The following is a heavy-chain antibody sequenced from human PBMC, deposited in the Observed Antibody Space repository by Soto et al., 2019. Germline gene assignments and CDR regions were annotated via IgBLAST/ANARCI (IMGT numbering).Heavy chain of an antibody. J-gene: IGHJ4*02. Sequence: PGGSLRLSCAASGFTFSSYSMNWVRQAPGKGLEWVSSISSSSNYIYYADSVKGRFTISRDNAKNSLYLQMNSLRAEDTAVYYCARDDLVPPYYFDYWGRGTLVTVSS. CDR2: ISSSSNYI. D-gene: IGHD6-13*01. CDR3: ARDDLVPPYYFDY. V-gene: IGHV3-21*01. CDR1: GFTFSSYS.